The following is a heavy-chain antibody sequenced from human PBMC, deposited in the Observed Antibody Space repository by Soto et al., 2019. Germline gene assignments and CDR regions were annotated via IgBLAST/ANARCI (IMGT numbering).Heavy chain of an antibody. CDR3: ARDLLDCSSTSCLLDDAFDI. D-gene: IGHD2-2*01. CDR1: GYTFTSYG. CDR2: ISAYNGNT. Sequence: ASVKVSCKASGYTFTSYGISWVRQAPGQGLEWMGWISAYNGNTNYAQKLQGRVTMTTDTSTSTAYMELRSLRSDDTAVYYCARDLLDCSSTSCLLDDAFDIWGQGTMVTVSS. V-gene: IGHV1-18*01. J-gene: IGHJ3*02.